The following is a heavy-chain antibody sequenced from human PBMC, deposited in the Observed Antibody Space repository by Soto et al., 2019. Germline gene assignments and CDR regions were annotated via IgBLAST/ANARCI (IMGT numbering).Heavy chain of an antibody. Sequence: SETLSLTCIVSGASISGFYWSWIRKSAGKGLEWIGRIYATGTTDYNPSLKSRVMMSVDTSKKQFSLKLRSVTAADTAVYYCVRDGTKTLRDWFDPWGQGISVTVSS. D-gene: IGHD1-1*01. CDR3: VRDGTKTLRDWFDP. CDR1: GASISGFY. CDR2: IYATGTT. V-gene: IGHV4-4*07. J-gene: IGHJ5*02.